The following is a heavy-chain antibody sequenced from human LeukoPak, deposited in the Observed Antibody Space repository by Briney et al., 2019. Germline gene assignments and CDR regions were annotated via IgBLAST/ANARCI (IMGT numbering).Heavy chain of an antibody. V-gene: IGHV4-30-4*01. CDR2: IYYSGTT. Sequence: PSETLSLTCTVSDGSISSGDYYWSWIRQPPGKGLEWIGYIYYSGTTYFNPSLKSRVTVSVDTSKNQFSLKLSSVTAADTAVYYCARQGSGWSFDYWGQGTLVTVSS. CDR3: ARQGSGWSFDY. J-gene: IGHJ4*02. D-gene: IGHD6-19*01. CDR1: DGSISSGDYY.